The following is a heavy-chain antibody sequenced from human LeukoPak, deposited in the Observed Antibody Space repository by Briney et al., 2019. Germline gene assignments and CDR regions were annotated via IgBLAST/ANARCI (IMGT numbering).Heavy chain of an antibody. D-gene: IGHD6-6*01. CDR2: ISYDGSNK. V-gene: IGHV3-30*04. J-gene: IGHJ4*02. CDR1: GFTFSSYA. CDR3: AREEYSSSLDY. Sequence: PGGSLRLSCAASGFTFSSYAMHWVRQAPGKGLEWVAVISYDGSNKYYADSVKGRFTISRDNSKNTLYLQMNSLRAEDTAVYYCAREEYSSSLDYWGQGTLVIVSS.